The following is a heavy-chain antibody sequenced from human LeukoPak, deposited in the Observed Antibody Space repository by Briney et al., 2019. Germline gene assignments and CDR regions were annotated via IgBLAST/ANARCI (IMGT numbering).Heavy chain of an antibody. J-gene: IGHJ4*02. Sequence: SATLSLTCTVSGGSISSSSYYWGWIRQPPGKGLEWIGSIYYSGSTYYNPSLKSRVTIPVDTSKTQFSLKLSSVTAADTAVYYCARSARTGPWYFDYWGQGTLVTVSS. V-gene: IGHV4-39*01. D-gene: IGHD4-17*01. CDR3: ARSARTGPWYFDY. CDR2: IYYSGST. CDR1: GGSISSSSYY.